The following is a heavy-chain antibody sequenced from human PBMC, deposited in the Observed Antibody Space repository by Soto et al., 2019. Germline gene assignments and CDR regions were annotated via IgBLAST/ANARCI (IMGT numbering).Heavy chain of an antibody. CDR1: GFTFSNAW. CDR3: TTTIAARPFYYYGMDV. CDR2: IKSKTDGGTT. D-gene: IGHD6-6*01. V-gene: IGHV3-15*01. J-gene: IGHJ6*02. Sequence: NPGGSLRLSCAASGFTFSNAWMIWVRQAPGKGLEWVGRIKSKTDGGTTDYAAPVKGRFTISRDDSKNTLYLQMNSLKTEDTAVYYCTTTIAARPFYYYGMDVWGQGTTVTVSS.